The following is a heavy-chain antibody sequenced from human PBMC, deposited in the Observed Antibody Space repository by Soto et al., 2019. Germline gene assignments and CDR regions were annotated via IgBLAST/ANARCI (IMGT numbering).Heavy chain of an antibody. CDR1: GFTFSSYW. D-gene: IGHD2-2*01. J-gene: IGHJ4*02. V-gene: IGHV3-74*01. Sequence: GSLRLSCAASGFTFSSYWMHWVRQAPGKGLVWVSRINSDGSSTSYADSVKGRFTISRDNAKNTLYLQMNSLRAEDTAVYYCAKASGQPAAATDYWGQGTLVTVSS. CDR3: AKASGQPAAATDY. CDR2: INSDGSST.